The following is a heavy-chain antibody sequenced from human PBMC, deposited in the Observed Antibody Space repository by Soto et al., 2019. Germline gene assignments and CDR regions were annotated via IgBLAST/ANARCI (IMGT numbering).Heavy chain of an antibody. Sequence: GSLRLSCAASGFTFSSYWMSWVRQAPGQGLEWVANIKEDGGGKHYVDSMKGRFTISRDKSKNTLYLQMNSLRAEDTAVYYCAKSSLPYDSSGLPDYWGQGTLVTVSS. CDR2: IKEDGGGK. V-gene: IGHV3-7*03. J-gene: IGHJ4*02. CDR3: AKSSLPYDSSGLPDY. D-gene: IGHD3-22*01. CDR1: GFTFSSYW.